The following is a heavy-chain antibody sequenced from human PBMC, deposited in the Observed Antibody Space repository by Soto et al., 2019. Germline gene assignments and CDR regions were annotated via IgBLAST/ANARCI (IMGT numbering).Heavy chain of an antibody. CDR3: AREGRSGRITYYYYGMDV. D-gene: IGHD3-10*01. CDR2: IYYSGST. CDR1: GGSISSGDYY. J-gene: IGHJ6*02. V-gene: IGHV4-30-4*01. Sequence: QVQLQESGPGLVKPSQTLSLTCTVSGGSISSGDYYWSWIRQPPGKGLEWIGYIYYSGSTYYNPSLKSRVTISVDTSKNQFSLKLSSVTAADTAVYYCAREGRSGRITYYYYGMDVWGQGTTVTVSS.